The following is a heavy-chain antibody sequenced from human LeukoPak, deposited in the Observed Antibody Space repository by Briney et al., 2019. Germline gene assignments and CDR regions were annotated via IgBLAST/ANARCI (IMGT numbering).Heavy chain of an antibody. CDR2: INPNSGGT. CDR1: GYTFTGYY. CDR3: ARETVRITMVRGPSNG. Sequence: ASVKVSCKASGYTFTGYYMHWVRQAPGQGLEGVGWINPNSGGTNYVQEVQGRVSMTRGTSISTTYVELCGLRSGDRCVCECARETVRITMVRGPSNGWGQGTLATVSS. J-gene: IGHJ4*01. D-gene: IGHD3-10*01. V-gene: IGHV1-2*02.